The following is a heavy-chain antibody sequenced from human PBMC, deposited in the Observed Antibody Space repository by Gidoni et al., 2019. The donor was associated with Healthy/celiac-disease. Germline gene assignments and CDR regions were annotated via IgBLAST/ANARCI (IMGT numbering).Heavy chain of an antibody. D-gene: IGHD2-2*01. V-gene: IGHV3-21*01. CDR3: ARDQASHCCGMDV. CDR1: GFTFSSYS. CDR2: ISSSSSYI. Sequence: EVQLVESGGGLVKPGGSLRLSCAASGFTFSSYSMNWVRQAPGKGLEWVSSISSSSSYIYYADSVKGRFTISRDNAKNSLYLQMNSLRAEDTAVYYCARDQASHCCGMDVWGQGTTVTVSS. J-gene: IGHJ6*02.